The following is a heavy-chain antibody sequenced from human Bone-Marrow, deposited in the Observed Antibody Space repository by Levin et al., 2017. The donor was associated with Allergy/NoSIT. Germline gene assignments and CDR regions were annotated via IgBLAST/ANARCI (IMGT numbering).Heavy chain of an antibody. CDR1: GITFSSYA. CDR3: AKDIGTDYDFWTGCDY. Sequence: PGGSLRLSCAASGITFSSYAMNWVRQAPGKGLECVSRISAGGGSTYYADSVKGRFTISRDNSKDTLYLQMNTLRAEDTAVYYCAKDIGTDYDFWTGCDYWGQGTLVTVSS. D-gene: IGHD3-3*01. V-gene: IGHV3-23*01. CDR2: ISAGGGST. J-gene: IGHJ4*02.